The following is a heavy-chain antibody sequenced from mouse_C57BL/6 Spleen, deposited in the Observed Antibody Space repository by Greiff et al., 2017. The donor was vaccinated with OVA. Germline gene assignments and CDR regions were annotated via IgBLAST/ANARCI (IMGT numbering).Heavy chain of an antibody. CDR1: GYTFTSYW. CDR3: ARWGDYEGGCAY. J-gene: IGHJ3*01. V-gene: IGHV1-69*01. D-gene: IGHD2-4*01. CDR2: IDPSDSYT. Sequence: VQLQQPGAELVMPGASVKLSCKASGYTFTSYWMHWVKQRPGQGLEWIGEIDPSDSYTNYNQKFKGKSTLTVAKSSSTAYMQLSSLTSEDSAVYYCARWGDYEGGCAYWGQGTLVTVSA.